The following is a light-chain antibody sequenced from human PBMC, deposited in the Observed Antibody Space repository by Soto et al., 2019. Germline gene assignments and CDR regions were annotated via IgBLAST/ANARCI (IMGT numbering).Light chain of an antibody. CDR1: QSVSTNY. V-gene: IGKV3-20*01. CDR3: QQYGSSPPT. J-gene: IGKJ1*01. CDR2: GAS. Sequence: EIVLTQSPGTLSLSPGERATLSCRASQSVSTNYLAWYQRKPGQAPRLLIYGASSRATAIPDRFSGSGSGTDFTLTITRLEPEDVAVYYCQQYGSSPPTFGQGTKVEIK.